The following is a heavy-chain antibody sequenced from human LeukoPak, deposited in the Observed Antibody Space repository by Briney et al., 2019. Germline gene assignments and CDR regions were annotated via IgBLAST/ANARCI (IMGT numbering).Heavy chain of an antibody. CDR3: ARHVATTSRGWGRIYYYYGMDV. CDR1: GGSISSYY. Sequence: PSETLSLTCTVSGGSISSYYWSWIRQPAGKGLEWIGRIYTSGSTNYNPSLKSRVTMSVDTSKNQFSLKLSSVTAADTAVYYCARHVATTSRGWGRIYYYYGMDVWGQGTTVTVSS. D-gene: IGHD6-19*01. J-gene: IGHJ6*02. V-gene: IGHV4-4*07. CDR2: IYTSGST.